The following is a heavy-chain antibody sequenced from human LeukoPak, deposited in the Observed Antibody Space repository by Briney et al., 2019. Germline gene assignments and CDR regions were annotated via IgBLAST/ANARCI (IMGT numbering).Heavy chain of an antibody. CDR1: GGSISSYY. CDR3: ARDHDSIGSDAFDI. Sequence: PSEALSLTCTVSGGSISSYYWSWIRQPPGKGLEWIGYIYYSGSTNYNPSLKSRVTISVDTSKNQFSLKLSSVTAADTAVYYCARDHDSIGSDAFDIWGQGIMVTVSS. CDR2: IYYSGST. V-gene: IGHV4-59*01. J-gene: IGHJ3*02. D-gene: IGHD3-22*01.